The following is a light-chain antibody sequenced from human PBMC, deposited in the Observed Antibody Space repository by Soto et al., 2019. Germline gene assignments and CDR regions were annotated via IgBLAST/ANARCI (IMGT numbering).Light chain of an antibody. CDR2: KAS. Sequence: DIQMTQSPSTLSASVGDRVTITCRASQSISSWLAWYQQKPGKAPNLLIYKASNLQSGVPSRFSGSRSGTEFILTITSLQPDDFATYYCQQYSNYPYTFGQGTKLEIK. CDR1: QSISSW. J-gene: IGKJ2*01. V-gene: IGKV1-5*03. CDR3: QQYSNYPYT.